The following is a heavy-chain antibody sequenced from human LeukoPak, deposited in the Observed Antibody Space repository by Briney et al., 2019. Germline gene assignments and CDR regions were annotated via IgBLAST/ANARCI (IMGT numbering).Heavy chain of an antibody. CDR2: ISGSGYTT. Sequence: SGGSLRLSCAASGFTFSSYAMSWVRQAPGKGLEWVSSISGSGYTTYYADSVKGRFTISRDNSKATLLLHMSSLRVEDTAVYYCAKGDSAAWPESWVVHWGQGTLVTVSS. CDR1: GFTFSSYA. CDR3: AKGDSAAWPESWVVH. V-gene: IGHV3-23*01. J-gene: IGHJ5*02. D-gene: IGHD6-13*01.